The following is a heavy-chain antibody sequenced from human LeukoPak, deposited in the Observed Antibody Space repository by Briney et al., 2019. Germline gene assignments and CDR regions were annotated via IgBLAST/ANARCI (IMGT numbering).Heavy chain of an antibody. CDR2: ISSSSSYI. CDR3: ARDENYYIDY. Sequence: GGSLRLSCAASGFTFSSYSMNWVRHAPGKGLEWVSSISSSSSYIYYADSVKGRFTISRDYAKNSLYLQMNSLRAEDTAVYYCARDENYYIDYWGQGTLVTVSS. CDR1: GFTFSSYS. J-gene: IGHJ4*02. V-gene: IGHV3-21*01.